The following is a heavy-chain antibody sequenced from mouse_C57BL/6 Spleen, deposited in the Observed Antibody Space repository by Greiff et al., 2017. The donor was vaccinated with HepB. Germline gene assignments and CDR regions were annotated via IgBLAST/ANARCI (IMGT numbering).Heavy chain of an antibody. CDR3: ARLYDGSPDY. V-gene: IGHV1-69*01. Sequence: QVQLQQPGAELVMPGASVKLSCKASGYTFTSYWMHWVKQRPGQGLEWIGEIDPSDSYTNYNQKFKGKTTLTVDKSSSTAYMQLSSLTSEDSAVYYCARLYDGSPDYWGQGTTLTVSS. D-gene: IGHD2-3*01. CDR2: IDPSDSYT. J-gene: IGHJ2*01. CDR1: GYTFTSYW.